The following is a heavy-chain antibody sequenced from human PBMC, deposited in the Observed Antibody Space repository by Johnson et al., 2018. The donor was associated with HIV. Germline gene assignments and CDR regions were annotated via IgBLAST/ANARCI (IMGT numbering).Heavy chain of an antibody. CDR1: GFTFDDYA. J-gene: IGHJ3*02. Sequence: VQLVESGGGLVQPGRSLRLSCAASGFTFDDYAMHWVRQAPGKGLEWVSGISWNSGSIGYADSVKGRFSLSRDNAKNSLYLQMNGLRAEDTALYYCARASVQWELRDYDAFDIWGQGTMVTVSS. V-gene: IGHV3-9*01. CDR2: ISWNSGSI. CDR3: ARASVQWELRDYDAFDI. D-gene: IGHD1-26*01.